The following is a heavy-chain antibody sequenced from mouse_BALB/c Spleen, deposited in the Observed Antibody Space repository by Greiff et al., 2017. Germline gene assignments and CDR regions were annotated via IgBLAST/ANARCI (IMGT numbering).Heavy chain of an antibody. CDR3: ARHNPLPYAMDY. CDR1: GFTFSSYT. V-gene: IGHV5-12-2*01. J-gene: IGHJ4*01. CDR2: ISNGGGST. Sequence: EVQLQESGGGLVQPGGSLKLSCAASGFTFSSYTMSWVRQTPEKRLEWVAYISNGGGSTYYPDTVKGRFTISRDNAKNTLYLQMSSLKSEDTAMYYCARHNPLPYAMDYWGQGTSVTVSS.